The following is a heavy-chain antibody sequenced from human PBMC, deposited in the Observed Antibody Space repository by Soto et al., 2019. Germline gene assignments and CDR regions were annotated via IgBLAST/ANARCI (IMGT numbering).Heavy chain of an antibody. V-gene: IGHV1-18*01. CDR3: ARVPIGGSSSNRWFDP. D-gene: IGHD6-6*01. CDR1: GYTFTSYG. Sequence: ASVKVSCKASGYTFTSYGISWVRQAPGQGLEWMGWISAYNGNTNYAQKLQGRVTMTTDTSTSTAYMELRSLRSDDTAVYYCARVPIGGSSSNRWFDPWGQGTLVTVSS. J-gene: IGHJ5*02. CDR2: ISAYNGNT.